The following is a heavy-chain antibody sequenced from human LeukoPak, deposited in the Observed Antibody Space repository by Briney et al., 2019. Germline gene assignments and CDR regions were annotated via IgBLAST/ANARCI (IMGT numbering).Heavy chain of an antibody. CDR1: GYTFTRYG. J-gene: IGHJ4*02. CDR3: ARVYSRGDPDY. V-gene: IGHV1-18*01. CDR2: ISAYNGNT. D-gene: IGHD6-19*01. Sequence: ASVKVSCKASGYTFTRYGISWVRQAPGQGLEWMGWISAYNGNTNYAQKLQGRVTMTTETSTSTAYMELRSLRSDDTAMYYCARVYSRGDPDYWGQGTLVTVSS.